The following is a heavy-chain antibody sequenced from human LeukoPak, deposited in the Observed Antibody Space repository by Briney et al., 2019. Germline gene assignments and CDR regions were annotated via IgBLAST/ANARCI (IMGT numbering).Heavy chain of an antibody. CDR2: INSDGSST. V-gene: IGHV3-74*01. D-gene: IGHD4-11*01. J-gene: IGHJ4*02. CDR1: GFTFSSYW. Sequence: GGSLRLSCAASGFTFSSYWMHWVRQAPGKGLVWVSRINSDGSSTSYADSVKGRFTISRDNAKNTLYLQMNSLRAEDTALYYCARSVPDYTRFDYWGQGALVTVSS. CDR3: ARSVPDYTRFDY.